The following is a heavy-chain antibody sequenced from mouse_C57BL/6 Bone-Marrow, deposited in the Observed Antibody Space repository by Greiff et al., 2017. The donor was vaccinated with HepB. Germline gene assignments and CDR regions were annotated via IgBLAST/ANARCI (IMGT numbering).Heavy chain of an antibody. CDR1: GFTFTDYY. CDR3: ARYYYYGSRNWYFDV. D-gene: IGHD1-1*01. V-gene: IGHV7-3*01. Sequence: EVQLQQSGGGLVQPGGSLSLSCAASGFTFTDYYMSWVRQPPGKALEWLGFIRNKANGYTTEYSASVKGRFTISRDNSQSILYLQMNALRAEDSATYYCARYYYYGSRNWYFDVWGTGTTVTVSS. J-gene: IGHJ1*03. CDR2: IRNKANGYTT.